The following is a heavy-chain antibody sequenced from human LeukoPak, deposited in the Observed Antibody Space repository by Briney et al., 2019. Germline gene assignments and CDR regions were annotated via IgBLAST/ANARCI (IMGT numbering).Heavy chain of an antibody. CDR2: INSDGSST. CDR1: GFTFSNYW. V-gene: IGHV3-74*01. CDR3: ARVGSSSWYVDY. D-gene: IGHD6-13*01. J-gene: IGHJ4*02. Sequence: GGSLRLSCAASGFTFSNYWMHWVRQAPGKGLVWVSRINSDGSSTSYADSVKGRFTISRDNAKNTLYLQMNSLRAEDTAVYYCARVGSSSWYVDYWGQGTLVTVSS.